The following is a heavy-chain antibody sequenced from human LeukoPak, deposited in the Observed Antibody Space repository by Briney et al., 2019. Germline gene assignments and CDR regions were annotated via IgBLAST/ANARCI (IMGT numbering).Heavy chain of an antibody. CDR1: GYSFTSYW. CDR2: IYPDDSDT. D-gene: IGHD6-6*01. J-gene: IGHJ6*03. CDR3: GRHRIAARRYYYYYMDV. Sequence: GASLMTSCKGFGYSFTSYWIGWVLQMPGKGLEGIVIIYPDDSDTRYSPSFQGQVTISVDKSMSTSYLQLDTLTASATAIYYCGRHRIAARRYYYYYMDVWGKGTTVTVSS. V-gene: IGHV5-51*01.